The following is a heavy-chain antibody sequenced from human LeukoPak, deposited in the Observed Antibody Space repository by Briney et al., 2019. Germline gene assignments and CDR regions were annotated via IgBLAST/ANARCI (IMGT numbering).Heavy chain of an antibody. CDR3: ARDFSYGSGFDY. V-gene: IGHV3-64*01. CDR1: GFSISSYA. CDR2: ISNGGSI. D-gene: IGHD5-18*01. J-gene: IGHJ4*02. Sequence: GGSLRLSCAASGFSISSYALHWVRQAPGKGLEYVSGISNGGSIDYANSVKGRFTISRDNSKNTLYLQMVSLRPEDMAVYYCARDFSYGSGFDYWGQGILVTVSS.